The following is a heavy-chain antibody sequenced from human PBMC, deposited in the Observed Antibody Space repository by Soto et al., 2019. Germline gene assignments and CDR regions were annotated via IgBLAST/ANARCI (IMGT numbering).Heavy chain of an antibody. CDR3: TSPLSGNNYGFDY. CDR1: GLIFSDHY. J-gene: IGHJ4*02. V-gene: IGHV3-72*01. CDR2: IRNRPNGYTT. D-gene: IGHD1-26*01. Sequence: HPGGSLRLSCAASGLIFSDHYMDWVRRAPGKGLEWVGRIRNRPNGYTTEYSASVRGRFSISRDDSKNSMYLQMNGLNTGDTAVYYCTSPLSGNNYGFDYWGPGTLVTVSS.